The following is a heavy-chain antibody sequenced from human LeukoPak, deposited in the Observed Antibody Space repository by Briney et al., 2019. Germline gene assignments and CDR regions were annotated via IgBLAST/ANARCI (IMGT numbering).Heavy chain of an antibody. Sequence: PSETLSLTCTVSGASIGSISYYWGWIRQPPGKSLEWIGTIHNRGSTYSNPSLKSRVTIFGDTSKNQFSLHLNSVTPEDTAVYYCARGVRGTTASFDSWGQGTLVTVSS. D-gene: IGHD1-1*01. CDR2: IHNRGST. V-gene: IGHV4-39*01. CDR3: ARGVRGTTASFDS. CDR1: GASIGSISYY. J-gene: IGHJ4*02.